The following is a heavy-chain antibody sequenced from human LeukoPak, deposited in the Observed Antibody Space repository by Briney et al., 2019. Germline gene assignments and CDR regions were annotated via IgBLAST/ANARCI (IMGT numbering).Heavy chain of an antibody. J-gene: IGHJ6*03. CDR3: ARLTYYRESNGYWEGGRRAYPYSSYMDV. CDR2: IYYSGNT. V-gene: IGHV4-39*01. D-gene: IGHD3-22*01. Sequence: SETLSLTCTVSGDSISTSNSYWGWIRQPPGKGLEWIGSIYYSGNTYYNASLKSRVTISVDTSKNQFSLKLISVTAADTAVYYCARLTYYRESNGYWEGGRRAYPYSSYMDVWGKGTTVIISS. CDR1: GDSISTSNSY.